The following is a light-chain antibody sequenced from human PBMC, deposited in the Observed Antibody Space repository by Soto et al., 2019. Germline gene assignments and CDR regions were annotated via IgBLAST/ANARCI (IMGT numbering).Light chain of an antibody. Sequence: EIVMTQSPATLSVSPGERATLSCRASQSVSSNLAWYQQKPGQAPRLLIYGASTRATGIPARFSGSGSGTEFTLTISSMQFEDFAVYYCQQYNNWPLTFGQGTRLDIK. CDR3: QQYNNWPLT. CDR1: QSVSSN. CDR2: GAS. V-gene: IGKV3D-15*01. J-gene: IGKJ5*01.